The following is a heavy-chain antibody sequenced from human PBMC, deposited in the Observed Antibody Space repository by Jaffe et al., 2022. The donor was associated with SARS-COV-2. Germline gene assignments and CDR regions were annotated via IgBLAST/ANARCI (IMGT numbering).Heavy chain of an antibody. CDR2: ISWNSDSE. CDR3: ARDIGLGIRLEYAFDV. CDR1: GFNFDDYA. Sequence: QLVQSGGGLVEPGRSLRLSCVASGFNFDDYAMHWLRQVPGKGLEWVSSISWNSDSEGHVDSVKGRFTISRDNAKNSLHLQMDHLRVDDTAMYYCARDIGLGIRLEYAFDVWGQGTMVTVSS. V-gene: IGHV3-9*01. J-gene: IGHJ3*01. D-gene: IGHD3-10*01.